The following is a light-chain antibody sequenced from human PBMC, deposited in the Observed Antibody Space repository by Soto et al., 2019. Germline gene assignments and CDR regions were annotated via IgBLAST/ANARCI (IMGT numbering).Light chain of an antibody. CDR1: SSDVGLYNY. CDR3: SSYTSDTTHVV. CDR2: DVN. Sequence: QSALTQPASVSGSPGQSITISCTGSSSDVGLYNYVSWYQQHPGKAPKLMIYDVNDRPSGVSDRSSGSKSGNTASLTISGLQADDEADYFCSSYTSDTTHVVFGGGTKLTVL. J-gene: IGLJ2*01. V-gene: IGLV2-14*03.